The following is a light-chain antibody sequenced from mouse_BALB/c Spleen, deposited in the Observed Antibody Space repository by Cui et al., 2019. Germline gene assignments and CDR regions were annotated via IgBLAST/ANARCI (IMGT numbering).Light chain of an antibody. CDR3: HQWSSYPWT. J-gene: IGKJ1*01. Sequence: QIVLTQSPAIMSASLGEEIPLTCSASSIVSYMHWYQQKSGTSPKLLIYCTSHLASGVPSRFSGIGSGTFYSLTISSVEAEDAADDYCHQWSSYPWTFVGGTKLEIK. CDR1: SIVSY. V-gene: IGKV4-80*01. CDR2: CTS.